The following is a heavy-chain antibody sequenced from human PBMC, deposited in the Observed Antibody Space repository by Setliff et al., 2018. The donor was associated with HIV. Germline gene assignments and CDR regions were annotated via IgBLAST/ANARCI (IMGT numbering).Heavy chain of an antibody. V-gene: IGHV3-15*01. J-gene: IGHJ4*02. Sequence: GGSLRLSCAASGFTFSNAWMSWVRQAPGKGLEWVGRIKSKTDGGTTDYAAPVKGRFTISRDDSKDTVYLQMNSLRVEDTGVYYCAKLQEGHVYSHYDSWGQGTLVTVSS. CDR3: AKLQEGHVYSHYDS. CDR1: GFTFSNAW. CDR2: IKSKTDGGTT. D-gene: IGHD2-21*01.